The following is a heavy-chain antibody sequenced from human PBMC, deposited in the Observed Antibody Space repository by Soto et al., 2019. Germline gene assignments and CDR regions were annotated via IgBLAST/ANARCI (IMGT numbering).Heavy chain of an antibody. D-gene: IGHD3-9*01. V-gene: IGHV4-61*01. Sequence: SETLSLPCTVSVGYVGGVSYYRIWIRQPPGKGLEWIGYIYYSGSTNYNPSLKSRVTISVDTSKNQFSLKLSSVTAADTAVYYCARTPSRLVTNFDYWGQGTLVTV. CDR1: VGYVGGVSYY. CDR2: IYYSGST. CDR3: ARTPSRLVTNFDY. J-gene: IGHJ4*02.